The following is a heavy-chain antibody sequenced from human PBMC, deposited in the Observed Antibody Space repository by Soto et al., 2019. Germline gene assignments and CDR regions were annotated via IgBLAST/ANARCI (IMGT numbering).Heavy chain of an antibody. CDR1: GYSFTSYF. CDR3: ARDGVPFYFDS. D-gene: IGHD3-10*01. V-gene: IGHV1-46*01. CDR2: VNPSGGST. Sequence: AASVKFSCKASGYSFTSYFMHWVRQAPGQGLEWMGIVNPSGGSTTYAQKFQGRVTMTRDTSTSTVYMELSSLRSEDTAVYYCARDGVPFYFDSWGQGTLVTVSS. J-gene: IGHJ4*02.